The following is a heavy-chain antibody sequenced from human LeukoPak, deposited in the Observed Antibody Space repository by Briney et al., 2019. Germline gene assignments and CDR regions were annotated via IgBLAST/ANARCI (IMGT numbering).Heavy chain of an antibody. V-gene: IGHV3-30*02. J-gene: IGHJ6*03. Sequence: GGSLRLSCAASGFTFSDYYMSWIRQAPGKGLEWVAFIRYDGSNKYYADSVKGRFTISRDNSKNTLYLQMNSLRAEDTAVYYCAKGESGSRHMDVWGKGTTVTVSS. CDR3: AKGESGSRHMDV. D-gene: IGHD1-26*01. CDR2: IRYDGSNK. CDR1: GFTFSDYY.